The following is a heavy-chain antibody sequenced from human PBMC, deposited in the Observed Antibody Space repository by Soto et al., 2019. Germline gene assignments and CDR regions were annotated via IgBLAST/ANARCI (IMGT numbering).Heavy chain of an antibody. V-gene: IGHV3-64D*06. Sequence: GGSLRLSCSTSGFTFSSYAMHWVRQSPGKGLEYISGVRGNGDPPFYADSVKGRFTISRGNSKNTVYLQMSSLSADDAAVYYCVKSRGGNNFDFFDWGQGTLVTVSS. CDR2: VRGNGDPP. D-gene: IGHD2-15*01. J-gene: IGHJ4*02. CDR3: VKSRGGNNFDFFD. CDR1: GFTFSSYA.